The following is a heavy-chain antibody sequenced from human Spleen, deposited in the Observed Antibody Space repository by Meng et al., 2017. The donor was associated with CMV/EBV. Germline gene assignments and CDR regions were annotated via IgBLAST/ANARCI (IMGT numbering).Heavy chain of an antibody. CDR3: ARVSAYCSSTSCYPYYYYYYGMDV. D-gene: IGHD2-2*01. V-gene: IGHV1-69*05. J-gene: IGHJ6*02. CDR2: IIPIFGTA. CDR1: GGTFSSYA. Sequence: SVKVSCKASGGTFSSYAISWVRQAPGQGLEWMGGIIPIFGTANYAQKLQGRVTMTTDTSTSTAYMELRSLRSDDTAVYYCARVSAYCSSTSCYPYYYYYYGMDVWGQGTTVTVSS.